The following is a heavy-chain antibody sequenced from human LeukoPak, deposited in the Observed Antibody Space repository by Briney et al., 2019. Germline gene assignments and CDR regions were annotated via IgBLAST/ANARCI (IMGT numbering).Heavy chain of an antibody. CDR2: IRYDGSNK. D-gene: IGHD6-6*01. CDR3: ARWGIAARAFDY. J-gene: IGHJ4*02. Sequence: PGGSLRLSCAASGFIFSGYGMHWVRQAPGKGLEWVAFIRYDGSNKYYADSVKGRFTISRDNSKNTLYLQMNSLRAEDTAVYYCARWGIAARAFDYWGQGTLVTVSS. V-gene: IGHV3-30*02. CDR1: GFIFSGYG.